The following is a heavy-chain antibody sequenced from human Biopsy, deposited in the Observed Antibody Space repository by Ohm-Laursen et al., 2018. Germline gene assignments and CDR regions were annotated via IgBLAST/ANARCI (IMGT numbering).Heavy chain of an antibody. Sequence: ATQTLTPTCCFSCFSLTNGGLCVGWIRQYRVRALEWLGLIYGDDNKRYSPSLKSRLLITKDTSKNQVVLTLTNVDPVDTGTYYCAHRQKWTFDFWGQGTLVTVSS. CDR3: AHRQKWTFDF. CDR1: CFSLTNGGLC. V-gene: IGHV2-5*02. J-gene: IGHJ4*02. D-gene: IGHD1-26*01. CDR2: IYGDDNK.